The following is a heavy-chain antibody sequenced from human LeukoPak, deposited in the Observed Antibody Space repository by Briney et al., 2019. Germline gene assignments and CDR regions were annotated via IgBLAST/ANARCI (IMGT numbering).Heavy chain of an antibody. D-gene: IGHD6-13*01. V-gene: IGHV3-30*04. Sequence: GGSLRLSCVASGFTFSSYAMHWVRQAPGKGLEWVAVISYDGSNKYYADSVKGRFTISRDNSKNTLYLQMNSLRAEDTAVYYCARRPRSWVDAFDIWGQGAMVTVSS. CDR3: ARRPRSWVDAFDI. CDR2: ISYDGSNK. J-gene: IGHJ3*02. CDR1: GFTFSSYA.